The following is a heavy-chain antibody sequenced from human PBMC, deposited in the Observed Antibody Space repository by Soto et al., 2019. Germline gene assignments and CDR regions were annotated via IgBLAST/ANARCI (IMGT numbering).Heavy chain of an antibody. V-gene: IGHV4-59*01. D-gene: IGHD3-22*01. CDR1: GGSISSYY. CDR2: IYYSGST. CDR3: ARAKTTMIVPENL. Sequence: SETLSLTCTVSGGSISSYYWSWIRQPPGKGLEWIGYIYYSGSTNYNPSLKSRVTISVGTSKNQFSLNLSSVTAADTAIYYCARAKTTMIVPENLWGQGTLVTVSS. J-gene: IGHJ4*02.